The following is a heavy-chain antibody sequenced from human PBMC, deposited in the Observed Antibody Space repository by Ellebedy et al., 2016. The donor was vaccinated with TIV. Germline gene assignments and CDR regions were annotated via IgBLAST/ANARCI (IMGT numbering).Heavy chain of an antibody. CDR3: AKKGGVTKRWYFDL. CDR2: IYSGGST. J-gene: IGHJ2*01. V-gene: IGHV3-53*01. CDR1: GFTVSSNY. D-gene: IGHD4-17*01. Sequence: PGGSLRLSCAASGFTVSSNYMSWVRQAPGKGLEWVSVIYSGGSTYYADSVKGRFTISRDNSKNTLYLQMNSLRAEDTAVYYCAKKGGVTKRWYFDLWGRGTLVTVSS.